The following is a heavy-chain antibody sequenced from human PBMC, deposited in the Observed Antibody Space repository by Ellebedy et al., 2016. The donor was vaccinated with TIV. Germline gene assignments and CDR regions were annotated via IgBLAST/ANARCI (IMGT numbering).Heavy chain of an antibody. Sequence: SETLSLTCSVSGASISSSGSYWGWIRQPPGKGLEWVGSIYYSGTTYYNPSLKSRTTISVNTSKNQFSLTLAAVTAADTVVYYCATFVTRVPVFDAFDVWGQGTLVTVSS. CDR2: IYYSGTT. D-gene: IGHD3-16*01. CDR3: ATFVTRVPVFDAFDV. J-gene: IGHJ3*01. CDR1: GASISSSGSY. V-gene: IGHV4-39*01.